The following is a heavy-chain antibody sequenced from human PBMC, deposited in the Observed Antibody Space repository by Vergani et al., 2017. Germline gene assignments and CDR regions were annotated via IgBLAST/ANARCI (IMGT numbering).Heavy chain of an antibody. D-gene: IGHD3-10*01. Sequence: EVQLVESGGGLVKPGGSLRLSCAASGFTFSSYSMNWVRQAPGKGLEWVSSISSSSSYIYYADSVKGRFTISRDNAKNSLYLQMNSLRAEDTAVYYCARDWTGGWFGELSADDAFDIWGQGTMVTVSS. CDR2: ISSSSSYI. CDR1: GFTFSSYS. V-gene: IGHV3-21*01. J-gene: IGHJ3*02. CDR3: ARDWTGGWFGELSADDAFDI.